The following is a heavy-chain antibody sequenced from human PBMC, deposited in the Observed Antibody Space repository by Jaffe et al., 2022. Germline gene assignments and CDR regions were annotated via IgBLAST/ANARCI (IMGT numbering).Heavy chain of an antibody. CDR3: ARLVPKDLGDYFDY. D-gene: IGHD6-13*01. Sequence: QVQLQESGPGLVKPSETLSLTCAVSGYSISSGYYWGWIRQPPGKGLEWIGSIYHSGSTYYNPSLKSRVTISVDTSKNQFSLKLSSVTAADTAVYYCARLVPKDLGDYFDYWGQGTLVTVSS. CDR2: IYHSGST. CDR1: GYSISSGYY. V-gene: IGHV4-38-2*01. J-gene: IGHJ4*02.